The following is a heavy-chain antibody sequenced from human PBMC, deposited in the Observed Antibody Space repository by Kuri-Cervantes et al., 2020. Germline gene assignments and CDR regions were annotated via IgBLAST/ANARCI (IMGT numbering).Heavy chain of an antibody. CDR3: AKDGDENDDY. V-gene: IGHV3-21*04. J-gene: IGHJ4*02. CDR1: GFTFSSYS. D-gene: IGHD1-1*01. CDR2: ISSSSSYI. Sequence: GGSLRLSCAASGFTFSSYSMNWVRQAPGKGLEWVSSISSSSSYIYYADSVKGRFTISRDNAKNSLYLQMNSLRAEDTALYYCAKDGDENDDYWGQGTLVTVSS.